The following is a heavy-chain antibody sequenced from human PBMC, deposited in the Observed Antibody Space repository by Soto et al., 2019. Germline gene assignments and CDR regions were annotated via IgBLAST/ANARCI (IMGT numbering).Heavy chain of an antibody. Sequence: GALRLSCAASVFTCSDYYMSWIRQAPGKGLEWASYISSSGSTIYYADSVKGRFTISRDNAKNSLYLQMNSLRAEDTAVYYCARDEVGATYYSRNWFDPWGQGTLVTVSS. J-gene: IGHJ5*02. D-gene: IGHD1-26*01. CDR2: ISSSGSTI. V-gene: IGHV3-11*01. CDR3: ARDEVGATYYSRNWFDP. CDR1: VFTCSDYY.